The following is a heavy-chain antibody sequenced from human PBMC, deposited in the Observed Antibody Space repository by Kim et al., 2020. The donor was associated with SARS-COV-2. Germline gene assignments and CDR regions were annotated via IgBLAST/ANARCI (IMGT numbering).Heavy chain of an antibody. CDR3: ARATPRMDRSSWAMDV. D-gene: IGHD6-13*01. CDR2: ISYDGSNK. J-gene: IGHJ6*02. V-gene: IGHV3-33*05. CDR1: GFTFSSYG. Sequence: GGSLRLSCAASGFTFSSYGMHWVRQAPGKGLEWVAVISYDGSNKYYADSAKDRFSISRDNSKNTLYLQMNSLRAEDKAVYYCARATPRMDRSSWAMDVWGQETSVTVSS.